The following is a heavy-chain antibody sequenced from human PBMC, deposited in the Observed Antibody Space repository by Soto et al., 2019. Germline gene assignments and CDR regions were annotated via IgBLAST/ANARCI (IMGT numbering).Heavy chain of an antibody. D-gene: IGHD3-22*01. CDR3: AKDSHLYGGYNYDFAS. V-gene: IGHV3-23*01. CDR1: GFTFSSYA. Sequence: GGSQRLSCAASGFTFSSYAMSWVRQAPGKGLEWVSGISVSGGSTYYADSVKGRFTISRDNSKNTLNLQMKSLRAEDTAVYYCAKDSHLYGGYNYDFASWGQGTLVTVSS. CDR2: ISVSGGST. J-gene: IGHJ4*02.